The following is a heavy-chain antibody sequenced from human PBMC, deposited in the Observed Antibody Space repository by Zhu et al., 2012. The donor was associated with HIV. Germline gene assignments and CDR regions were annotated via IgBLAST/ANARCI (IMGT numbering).Heavy chain of an antibody. D-gene: IGHD3-22*01. CDR2: IYYSGST. CDR1: GGSISSYY. V-gene: IGHV4-59*01. J-gene: IGHJ5*02. Sequence: QVQLQESGPGLVKPSETLSLTCTVSGGSISSYYWSWIRQPPGKGLEWIGYIYYSGSTNYNPSLKSRVTISVDTSKNQFSLKLSSVTAADTAVYYCARDRDYYDKGWFDPWGQGALGHRLL. CDR3: ARDRDYYDKGWFDP.